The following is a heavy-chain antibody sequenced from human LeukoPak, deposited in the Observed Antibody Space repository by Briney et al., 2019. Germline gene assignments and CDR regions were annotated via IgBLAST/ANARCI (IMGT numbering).Heavy chain of an antibody. D-gene: IGHD3-10*01. CDR1: GGSFSGYY. V-gene: IGHV4-34*01. CDR2: INHSGST. Sequence: SETLSLTCAVYGGSFSGYYWGWIRQPPGKGLEWIGEINHSGSTNYNPSLKSRVTISVDTSKNQFSLKLSSVTAADTAVYYCARWDYYGSGSQTRDYWGQGTLVTVSS. CDR3: ARWDYYGSGSQTRDY. J-gene: IGHJ4*02.